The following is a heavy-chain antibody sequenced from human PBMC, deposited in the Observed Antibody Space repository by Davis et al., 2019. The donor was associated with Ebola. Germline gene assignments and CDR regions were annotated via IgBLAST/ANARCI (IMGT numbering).Heavy chain of an antibody. Sequence: MPSETLSLTCTVSGGSISSYYWSWIRQPPGKGLEWIGYIYYSGSTNYNPSLKSRVTISVDTSKNQFSLKLSSVTAADTAVYYCAREAEVDGSIFFLHWGQGTLVTVSS. CDR2: IYYSGST. CDR3: AREAEVDGSIFFLH. CDR1: GGSISSYY. J-gene: IGHJ1*01. D-gene: IGHD3-10*01. V-gene: IGHV4-59*01.